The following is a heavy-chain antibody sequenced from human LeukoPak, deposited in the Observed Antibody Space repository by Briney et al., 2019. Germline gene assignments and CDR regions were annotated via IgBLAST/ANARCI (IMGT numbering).Heavy chain of an antibody. D-gene: IGHD2-15*01. CDR2: ISWNSGSI. Sequence: GGSLRLSCAASGFTFDDYAVHWVRQAPGKGLEWVSGISWNSGSIGYADSVKGRFTISRDNAKNSLYLQMNSLRAEDTSVYYCATNPDGGAAFDCWGQGTLVTVSS. CDR3: ATNPDGGAAFDC. J-gene: IGHJ4*02. CDR1: GFTFDDYA. V-gene: IGHV3-9*01.